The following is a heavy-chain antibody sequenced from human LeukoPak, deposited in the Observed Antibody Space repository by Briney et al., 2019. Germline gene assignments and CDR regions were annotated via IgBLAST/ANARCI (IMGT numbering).Heavy chain of an antibody. CDR3: AKSFQVSGSYYPFDC. CDR2: ISDSGGST. Sequence: GGSLRLSCAASGFTFSSYGMSWVRQAPGKGLEWVSAISDSGGSTYYADSVKGRFTSSRDNSKNTVYLQMNSLRAEDTAIYYCAKSFQVSGSYYPFDCWGQGTLVTVSS. D-gene: IGHD3-10*01. V-gene: IGHV3-23*01. CDR1: GFTFSSYG. J-gene: IGHJ4*02.